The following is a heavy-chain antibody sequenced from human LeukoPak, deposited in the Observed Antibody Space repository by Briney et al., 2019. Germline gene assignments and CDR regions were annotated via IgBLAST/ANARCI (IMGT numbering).Heavy chain of an antibody. CDR3: ARGLGDPLITDHYYYYGMDV. V-gene: IGHV1-18*01. CDR1: GYTFTSYG. J-gene: IGHJ6*02. CDR2: ISAYNGNT. D-gene: IGHD3-16*01. Sequence: ASVKVSCKASGYTFTSYGISWVRQAPGQGLEWMGWISAYNGNTNYAQKLQGRVTMTTDTSTSTAYMELRSLRSDDTAVYYRARGLGDPLITDHYYYYGMDVWGQGTTVTVSS.